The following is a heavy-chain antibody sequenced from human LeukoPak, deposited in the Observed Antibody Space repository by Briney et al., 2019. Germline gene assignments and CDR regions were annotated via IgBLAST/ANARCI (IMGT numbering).Heavy chain of an antibody. V-gene: IGHV3-23*01. Sequence: GGSLRLSCAASGFTFSSYAMSWVRQAPGKGPEWVSAISGSGGSTYYADSVKGRFTISRDNSKNTLYLQMNSLRAEDTAVYYCAKDRLLWFGELSSWFDPWGQGTLVTVSS. CDR2: ISGSGGST. CDR1: GFTFSSYA. D-gene: IGHD3-10*01. J-gene: IGHJ5*02. CDR3: AKDRLLWFGELSSWFDP.